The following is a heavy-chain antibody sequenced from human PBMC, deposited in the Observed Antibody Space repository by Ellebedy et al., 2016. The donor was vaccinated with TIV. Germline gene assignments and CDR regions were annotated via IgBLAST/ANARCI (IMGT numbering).Heavy chain of an antibody. CDR3: ARDMPYSGYEWN. CDR1: GFTFSSYE. D-gene: IGHD5-12*01. J-gene: IGHJ4*02. Sequence: GGSLRLSCAASGFTFSSYEMNWVRQAPGKGLEWVANIKQDGSEKYYVDSVKGRFTISRDNAKNSLYLQMNSLRAEDTAVYYCARDMPYSGYEWNWGQGTLVTVSS. CDR2: IKQDGSEK. V-gene: IGHV3-7*01.